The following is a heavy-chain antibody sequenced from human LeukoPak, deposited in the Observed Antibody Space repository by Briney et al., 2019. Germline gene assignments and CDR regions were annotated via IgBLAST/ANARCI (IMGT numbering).Heavy chain of an antibody. J-gene: IGHJ4*02. CDR3: ARGGGAVGSFDN. CDR2: IYYSGST. CDR1: GGSISSGGYY. Sequence: SETLSLTCTVSGGSISSGGYYWSWIRQHPGKGLEWIGYIYYSGSTYYNPSLKSRVTISVDTSKNQFSLKLSSVTPADPAVYYCARGGGAVGSFDNWGRGTLVPVSP. D-gene: IGHD1-26*01. V-gene: IGHV4-31*03.